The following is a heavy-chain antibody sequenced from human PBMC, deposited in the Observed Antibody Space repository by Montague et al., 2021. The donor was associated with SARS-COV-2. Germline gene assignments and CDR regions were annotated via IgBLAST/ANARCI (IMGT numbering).Heavy chain of an antibody. CDR1: GFSFSNYD. V-gene: IGHV3-13*04. CDR2: IDTAGHT. D-gene: IGHD3-16*01. CDR3: ARETTVQYYYAMDV. Sequence: LRLSCAASGFSFSNYDMYWVRQATGKGLEWVSGIDTAGHTYYPGSMKGRFTISRENANNSLYPQMNSLRDGDTAVYYCARETTVQYYYAMDVWGQGTTVTVSS. J-gene: IGHJ6*02.